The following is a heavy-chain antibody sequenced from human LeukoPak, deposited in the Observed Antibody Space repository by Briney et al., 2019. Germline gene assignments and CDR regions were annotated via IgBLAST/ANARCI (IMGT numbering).Heavy chain of an antibody. CDR1: GGSISSYY. CDR2: IYYSGST. V-gene: IGHV4-59*01. CDR3: AREIVGAAHAFDI. Sequence: PSETLSLTCTVSGGSISSYYWSWIRQPPGKGLEWIGYIYYSGSTNYNPSLKSRVTISVDTSKNQFSLKLSSVTAADTAVYYCAREIVGAAHAFDIWGQGTMVSVSS. J-gene: IGHJ3*02. D-gene: IGHD1-26*01.